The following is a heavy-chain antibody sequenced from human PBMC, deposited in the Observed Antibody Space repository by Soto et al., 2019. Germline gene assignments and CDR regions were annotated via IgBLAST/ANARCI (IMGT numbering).Heavy chain of an antibody. CDR3: AKDRGRYSNYDYYYGMDV. D-gene: IGHD4-4*01. J-gene: IGHJ6*02. V-gene: IGHV3-30*18. Sequence: LRLSCAASGFTFSSYGMHWVRQAPGKGLEWVAVISYDGSNKYYADSVKGRFTISRDNSKNTLYLQMNSLRAEDTAVYYCAKDRGRYSNYDYYYGMDVWGQGTTVTVSS. CDR1: GFTFSSYG. CDR2: ISYDGSNK.